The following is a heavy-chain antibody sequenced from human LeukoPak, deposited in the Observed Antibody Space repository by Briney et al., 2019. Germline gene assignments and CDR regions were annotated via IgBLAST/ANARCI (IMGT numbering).Heavy chain of an antibody. D-gene: IGHD6-13*01. Sequence: GGSLRLSCVASGFSFSTYWMHWVRQAPGKGLVWVSRIDNGGTTTLYADSVRGRFTISRDNAKNTLYLQMNSLRIEDTAVYYCARDLGGAAAETRGGQGTLVTVSS. V-gene: IGHV3-74*01. J-gene: IGHJ4*02. CDR1: GFSFSTYW. CDR2: IDNGGTTT. CDR3: ARDLGGAAAETR.